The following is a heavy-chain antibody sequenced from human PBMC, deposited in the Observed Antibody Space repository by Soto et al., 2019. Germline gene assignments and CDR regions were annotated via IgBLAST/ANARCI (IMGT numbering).Heavy chain of an antibody. V-gene: IGHV1-2*02. J-gene: IGHJ2*01. CDR3: ARDSGIPGRCWYFDI. CDR1: GYTFSNYF. Sequence: ASVKVSCKTYGYTFSNYFLHWVRQAPGQGPEWMGFVNPKRGGTEYAQKFQGRVTMTRDTSINTVYLDLSRLTSDDTAIYYCARDSGIPGRCWYFDIWGRGTLVTVSS. CDR2: VNPKRGGT.